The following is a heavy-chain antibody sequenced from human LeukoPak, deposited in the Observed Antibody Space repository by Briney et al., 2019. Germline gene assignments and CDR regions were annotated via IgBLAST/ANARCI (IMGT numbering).Heavy chain of an antibody. Sequence: SETLSLTCTVSGGSISSYYWSWIRQPPGKGLEWIGYIYYSGSTNYNPSLKSRVTISVDTSKNQSSLKLSSVTAADTAVYYCASSLATIVDGMDVWGQGTTVTVSS. D-gene: IGHD5-24*01. CDR1: GGSISSYY. V-gene: IGHV4-59*01. CDR3: ASSLATIVDGMDV. CDR2: IYYSGST. J-gene: IGHJ6*02.